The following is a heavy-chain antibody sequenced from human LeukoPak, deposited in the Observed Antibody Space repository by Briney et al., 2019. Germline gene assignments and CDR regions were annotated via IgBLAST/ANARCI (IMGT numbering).Heavy chain of an antibody. V-gene: IGHV1-8*03. CDR1: GYTFTSYG. Sequence: ASVKVSCKASGYTFTSYGISWVRQATGQGLEWMGWMNPNSGNTGYAQKFQGRVTITRNTSISTAYMELSSLRSEDTAVYYCARAVAGYFDYWGQGTLVTVSS. J-gene: IGHJ4*02. D-gene: IGHD6-19*01. CDR2: MNPNSGNT. CDR3: ARAVAGYFDY.